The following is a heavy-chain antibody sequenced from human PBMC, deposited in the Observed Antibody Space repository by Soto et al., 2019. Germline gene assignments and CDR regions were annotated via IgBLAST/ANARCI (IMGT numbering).Heavy chain of an antibody. D-gene: IGHD5-18*01. CDR3: TTEYMGGMNF. V-gene: IGHV3-15*01. CDR2: IKSYIHGGTT. J-gene: IGHJ6*02. CDR1: GLTFSNAW. Sequence: GGSLRLSCAASGLTFSNAWMNWLRQAPGKGLEWVGRIKSYIHGGTTDYAAPVQGRFTVSRDDSKNTFYLQMNSLKTEDTAVYYCTTEYMGGMNFWGRGTTVTVSS.